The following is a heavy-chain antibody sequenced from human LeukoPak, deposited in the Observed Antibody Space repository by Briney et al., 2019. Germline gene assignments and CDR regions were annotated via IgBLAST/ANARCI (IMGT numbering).Heavy chain of an antibody. CDR2: IRYDGSNK. CDR1: GFTFSSYG. Sequence: GGSLRLSFAASGFTFSSYGMHWVRQAPGKGLEWVAFIRYDGSNKYYADSVKGRFTISRDNAKNSLYLQMNSLRAEDTAVYYCARVFTTLTGRGIDYWGQGTLVTVSS. D-gene: IGHD1-14*01. J-gene: IGHJ4*02. CDR3: ARVFTTLTGRGIDY. V-gene: IGHV3-30*02.